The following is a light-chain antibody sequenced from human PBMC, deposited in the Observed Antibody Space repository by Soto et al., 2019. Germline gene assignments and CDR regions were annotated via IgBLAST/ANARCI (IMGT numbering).Light chain of an antibody. J-gene: IGKJ2*01. CDR1: QSITTW. CDR3: QQYNDYQYT. CDR2: KAT. Sequence: DIQMPQSPSTLSASVGDRVTIPCRASQSITTWLAWYQQKPGKAPKLLIYKATNLQSGVPSRFSGSGSGTEFSLTISSLQPEDFAIYYCQQYNDYQYTFGQGTKLEIK. V-gene: IGKV1-5*03.